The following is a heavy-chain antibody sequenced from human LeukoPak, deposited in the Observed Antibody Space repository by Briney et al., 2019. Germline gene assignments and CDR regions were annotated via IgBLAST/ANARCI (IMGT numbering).Heavy chain of an antibody. D-gene: IGHD1-26*01. CDR3: ARDQEVVGTTTWGYFDY. Sequence: SETLSLTCTVSGGSISSGDYYWSWIRQAPGKGLEWIGYIYYSGSTNYNPSLKSRVTISVDTPKNQFSLKLSSVTAADTAGYYCARDQEVVGTTTWGYFDYWGQGSLVTVSS. CDR2: IYYSGST. V-gene: IGHV4-30-4*02. J-gene: IGHJ4*02. CDR1: GGSISSGDYY.